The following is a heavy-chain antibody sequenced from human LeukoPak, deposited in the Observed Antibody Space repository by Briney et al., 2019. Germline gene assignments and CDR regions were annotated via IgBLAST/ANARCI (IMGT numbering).Heavy chain of an antibody. Sequence: PSGTLSLTCAVSGGSISSSNWWSWVRQPPGKGLEWIGEIYHSGSTNYNPSLKSRVTISVDKSKNQFSLKLSSVTAADTAVYYCARGRGSYIAHQFDYWGQGTLVTVSS. J-gene: IGHJ4*02. CDR3: ARGRGSYIAHQFDY. V-gene: IGHV4-4*02. CDR2: IYHSGST. D-gene: IGHD1-26*01. CDR1: GGSISSSNW.